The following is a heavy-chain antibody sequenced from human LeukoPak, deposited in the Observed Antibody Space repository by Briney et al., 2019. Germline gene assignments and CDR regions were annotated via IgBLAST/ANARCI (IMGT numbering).Heavy chain of an antibody. CDR3: ATVKRFVGYYGSGTYLFYLEF. V-gene: IGHV1-24*01. J-gene: IGHJ4*02. CDR2: FDPEDHET. Sequence: ASVKVSCKVSGYSLIELSMHWVRQAPGGGLEWMGGFDPEDHETVYAQKFQGRISMTEDRSTDTAYMELSRLRSEDTAVYYCATVKRFVGYYGSGTYLFYLEFWGQGTLVTVSS. D-gene: IGHD3-10*01. CDR1: GYSLIELS.